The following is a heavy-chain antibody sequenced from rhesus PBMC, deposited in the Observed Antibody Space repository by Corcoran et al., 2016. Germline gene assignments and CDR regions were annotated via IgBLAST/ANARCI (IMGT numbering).Heavy chain of an antibody. Sequence: QVQLQESGPGVVKPSETLSITCAVSGGSISDSYRWSWIRQPPGKGLEWIGYIYGSSTSTNYNPSLKSRVTISKDTSKNQFSLKLSSVTAADTAVYYCARGWYSGYSFDYWGQGVLVTVSS. CDR2: IYGSSTST. J-gene: IGHJ4*01. CDR3: ARGWYSGYSFDY. CDR1: GGSISDSYR. V-gene: IGHV4S10*01. D-gene: IGHD5-24*01.